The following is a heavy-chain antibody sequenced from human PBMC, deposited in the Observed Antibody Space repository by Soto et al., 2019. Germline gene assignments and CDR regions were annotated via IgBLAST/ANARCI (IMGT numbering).Heavy chain of an antibody. Sequence: ASVKVSCKVSGYTLTELSMHWVRQAPGKGLEWMGGFDPEDGETIYAQKFQGRVTMTEDTSTDTAYMELSSLRSEDTAVYYCATDPPYYDFWSGYLNWGQGTLVTVYS. CDR2: FDPEDGET. V-gene: IGHV1-24*01. D-gene: IGHD3-3*01. J-gene: IGHJ4*02. CDR1: GYTLTELS. CDR3: ATDPPYYDFWSGYLN.